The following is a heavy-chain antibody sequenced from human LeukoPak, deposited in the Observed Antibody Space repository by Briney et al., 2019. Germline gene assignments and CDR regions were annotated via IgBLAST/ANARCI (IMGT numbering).Heavy chain of an antibody. CDR2: IKQDGSET. J-gene: IGHJ6*02. V-gene: IGHV3-7*03. Sequence: GGSLRLSCAASGFTFSRYWMSWVRQAPRKGLEWVANIKQDGSETYYVDSVEGRFTISRDNAKNSLYLQMNSLRAEDTAVYYCARSPGYSYGFGSYYYYGMDVWGQGTTVTVSS. CDR3: ARSPGYSYGFGSYYYYGMDV. D-gene: IGHD5-18*01. CDR1: GFTFSRYW.